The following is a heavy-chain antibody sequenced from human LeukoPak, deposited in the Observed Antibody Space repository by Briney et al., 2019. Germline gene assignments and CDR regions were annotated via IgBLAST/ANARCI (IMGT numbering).Heavy chain of an antibody. D-gene: IGHD3-22*01. CDR3: ARVRYYDSSGYSDAFDI. Sequence: GGSLRLSCAASGFTFSSYWMHWVRQAPGKGLVWVSRINSDGSSTSYADSVKGRFTISRDNAKNTPYLQMNSLRAEDTAVYYCARVRYYDSSGYSDAFDIWGQGTMVTVSS. CDR1: GFTFSSYW. V-gene: IGHV3-74*01. J-gene: IGHJ3*02. CDR2: INSDGSST.